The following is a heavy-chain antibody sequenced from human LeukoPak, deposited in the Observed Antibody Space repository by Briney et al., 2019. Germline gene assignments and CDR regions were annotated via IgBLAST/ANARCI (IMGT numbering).Heavy chain of an antibody. D-gene: IGHD3-9*01. CDR1: GFTFSNAW. Sequence: PGGSLRLSCAASGFTFSNAWMSWVRQAPGKGLEWVGRIKSKTDGGTTDYAAPVKGRFTISRDDSKNTLYLQMNSLKTEDTAVYYCTTESDILTGYRFDYWGQGTLVTVSS. CDR3: TTESDILTGYRFDY. J-gene: IGHJ4*02. CDR2: IKSKTDGGTT. V-gene: IGHV3-15*01.